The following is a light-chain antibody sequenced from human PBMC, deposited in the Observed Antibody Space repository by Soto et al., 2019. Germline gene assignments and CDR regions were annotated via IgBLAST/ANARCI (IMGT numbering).Light chain of an antibody. V-gene: IGKV1-5*03. CDR1: QTISSW. Sequence: DIHRTESHSTLYACIGDRVTXTCRASQTISSWLAWYQQKPGKAPNLLIYKASTLKSGVPSRFSCSRSGTEITLTISSLQPDNFAPYYCQQYNIYPWTLSEGTEVDIK. CDR2: KAS. J-gene: IGKJ1*01. CDR3: QQYNIYPWT.